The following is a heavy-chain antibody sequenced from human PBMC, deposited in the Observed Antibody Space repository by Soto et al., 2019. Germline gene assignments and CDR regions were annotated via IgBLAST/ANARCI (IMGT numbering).Heavy chain of an antibody. CDR2: TYYRSKWYN. D-gene: IGHD6-13*01. CDR3: ARGRAAAAYGMDV. Sequence: PSQTLSLTCAISGDSVSINSAAWNLIRQCPSRGLEWLGRTYYRSKWYNDYAVSVKSRITINPDTSKNQFSLQLNSVTPEDTAVYYCARGRAAAAYGMDVWGQGTTVTVSS. V-gene: IGHV6-1*01. J-gene: IGHJ6*02. CDR1: GDSVSINSAA.